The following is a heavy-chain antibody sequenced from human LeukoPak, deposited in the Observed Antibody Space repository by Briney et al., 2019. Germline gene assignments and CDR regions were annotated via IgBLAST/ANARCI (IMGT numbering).Heavy chain of an antibody. CDR3: ARDSYGSDY. J-gene: IGHJ4*02. CDR2: IIPSGGST. V-gene: IGHV1-46*01. D-gene: IGHD3-16*01. CDR1: GYTFSDYH. Sequence: ASVKVSCKASGYTFSDYHMHWVRQAPGQGLEWMGRIIPSGGSTTYAQKFQGRVTMTRDMSTNTVYMELSSLRSEATAVYYCARDSYGSDYWGQGTLVTVSS.